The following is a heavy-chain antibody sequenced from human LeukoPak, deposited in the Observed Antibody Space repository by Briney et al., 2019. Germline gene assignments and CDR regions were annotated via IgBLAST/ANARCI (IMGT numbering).Heavy chain of an antibody. Sequence: SETLSLTCAVYGGSFSGYYWSWIRQPPGKGLEWIGEINHSGSTNYNPSLKSRVTISVDTSKNQFSLKLSSVTAADTAVYYCAGRYYVWGGYRNTIDYWGQGTLVTVSS. D-gene: IGHD3-16*02. CDR2: INHSGST. CDR3: AGRYYVWGGYRNTIDY. J-gene: IGHJ4*02. CDR1: GGSFSGYY. V-gene: IGHV4-34*01.